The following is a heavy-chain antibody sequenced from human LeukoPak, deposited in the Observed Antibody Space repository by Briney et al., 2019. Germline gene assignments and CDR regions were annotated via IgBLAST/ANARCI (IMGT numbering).Heavy chain of an antibody. Sequence: SETLSLTCTVSGGSISSGGYYWSWIRQHPGKGLEWIGYIYYSGSTYYNPSLKGRLIISVDTSKNQFSLKLSSVTAPDTAVYYCARYCRGGSCYTTDDDVFDIWGQGTMVTVSS. D-gene: IGHD2-15*01. V-gene: IGHV4-31*03. CDR1: GGSISSGGYY. CDR3: ARYCRGGSCYTTDDDVFDI. CDR2: IYYSGST. J-gene: IGHJ3*02.